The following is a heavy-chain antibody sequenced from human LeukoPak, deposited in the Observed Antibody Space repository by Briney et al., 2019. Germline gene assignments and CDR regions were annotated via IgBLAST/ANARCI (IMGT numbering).Heavy chain of an antibody. J-gene: IGHJ6*03. D-gene: IGHD3-10*01. Sequence: WETLSLTCTVSGGSISSSSYYWGWIRQPPGKGLEWIGSIYYSGSTFYNPSLKSRVTISVDTSKNQFSLKLSSVTATDTAVYYCAKTQTRVVWGKGTTVTVSS. CDR1: GGSISSSSYY. CDR3: AKTQTRVV. CDR2: IYYSGST. V-gene: IGHV4-39*01.